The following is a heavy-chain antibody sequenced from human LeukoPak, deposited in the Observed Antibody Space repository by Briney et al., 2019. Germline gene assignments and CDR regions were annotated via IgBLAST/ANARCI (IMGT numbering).Heavy chain of an antibody. CDR3: ARDQAYYYGSGRRKFDY. J-gene: IGHJ4*02. Sequence: SETLSLTCAVYGGSFSGYYWSWIRQPPGKGLEWIGEINHSGSTNYNPSLKGRVTISVDTSKNQFSLKLSSVTAADTAVYYCARDQAYYYGSGRRKFDYWGQGTLVTVSS. CDR1: GGSFSGYY. CDR2: INHSGST. V-gene: IGHV4-34*01. D-gene: IGHD3-10*01.